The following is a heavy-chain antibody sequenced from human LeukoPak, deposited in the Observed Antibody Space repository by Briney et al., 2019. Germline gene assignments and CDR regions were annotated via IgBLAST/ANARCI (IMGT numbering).Heavy chain of an antibody. CDR1: GFTFSSYA. V-gene: IGHV3-30-3*01. CDR3: AKGAEPSSMAHFDY. D-gene: IGHD3-3*02. J-gene: IGHJ4*02. CDR2: ISYDGSNK. Sequence: PGGSLRLSCAASGFTFSSYAMHWVRQAPGKGLEWVAVISYDGSNKYYADSVKGRFTISRDNSKNTLYLQMNSLRAEDTAVYYCAKGAEPSSMAHFDYWGQGTLVTVSS.